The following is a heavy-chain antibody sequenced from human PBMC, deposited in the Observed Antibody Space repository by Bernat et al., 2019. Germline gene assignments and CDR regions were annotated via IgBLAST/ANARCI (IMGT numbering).Heavy chain of an antibody. V-gene: IGHV1-8*01. CDR3: ARGFRFRGSYYRSFDP. CDR1: GYTFTSYD. J-gene: IGHJ5*02. CDR2: MNPNSGNT. Sequence: QVQLVQSGAEVKKPGASVKVSCKASGYTFTSYDINWVRQATGQGLEWVGWMNPNSGNTGYAQKFQGRVTMTRNTSISTAYMELSSLRSEDTAVYYCARGFRFRGSYYRSFDPWGQGTLVTVSS. D-gene: IGHD1-26*01.